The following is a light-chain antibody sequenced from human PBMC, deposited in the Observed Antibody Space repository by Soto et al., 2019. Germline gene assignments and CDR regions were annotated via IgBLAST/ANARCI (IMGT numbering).Light chain of an antibody. CDR2: EVS. J-gene: IGLJ1*01. V-gene: IGLV2-14*01. CDR1: DSDVGAYNY. Sequence: QSALTQPASVSESPGQSITISCTGTDSDVGAYNYVAWYQQRPGKAPKLMIFEVSNRPSGVSNRFSGPKSGNTASLTISGLQAEDEAFYYCSSYTSSNTLVFGPGPKVTVL. CDR3: SSYTSSNTLV.